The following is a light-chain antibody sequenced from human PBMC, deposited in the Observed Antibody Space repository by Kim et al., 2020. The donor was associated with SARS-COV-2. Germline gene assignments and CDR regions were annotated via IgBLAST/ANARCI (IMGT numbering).Light chain of an antibody. CDR3: QQTYSSLTVT. J-gene: IGKJ5*01. Sequence: SVGDSVTITCRASQSVGTYLNWYQHKPGKAPNLLIYSASTLQSGVPSRFSGVGSGTEFTLTISSLQREDFATYYCQQTYSSLTVTFGQGTRLEIK. CDR2: SAS. V-gene: IGKV1-39*01. CDR1: QSVGTY.